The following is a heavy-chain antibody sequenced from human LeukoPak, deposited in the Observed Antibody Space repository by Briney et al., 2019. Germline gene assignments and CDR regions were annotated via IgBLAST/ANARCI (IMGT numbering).Heavy chain of an antibody. CDR2: IKQDGSEK. D-gene: IGHD3-3*01. Sequence: PGGSLRLSCAASGFTFSSYAMSWVRQAPGKGLEWVANIKQDGSEKNYVDSLKGRFTISRDNAKNSLYLQMNSLRLEDTALYYCAAGVGMLATSPGFWGQGTLVTVSS. CDR3: AAGVGMLATSPGF. V-gene: IGHV3-7*05. J-gene: IGHJ4*02. CDR1: GFTFSSYA.